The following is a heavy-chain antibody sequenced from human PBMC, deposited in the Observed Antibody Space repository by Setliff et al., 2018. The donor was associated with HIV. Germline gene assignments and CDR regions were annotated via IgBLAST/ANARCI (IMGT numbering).Heavy chain of an antibody. J-gene: IGHJ4*02. CDR3: AREPTYYYDSSGRYFDY. V-gene: IGHV4-39*02. CDR1: GASISNSNSY. Sequence: SETLSLTCSVYGASISNSNSYWGWIRQPPGKRLEWLGSIYDSGSTSYNPSLSSRLTISVDTSKNQVSLKLSSVTAADTAVYYCAREPTYYYDSSGRYFDYWGQGTLVTVSS. D-gene: IGHD3-22*01. CDR2: IYDSGST.